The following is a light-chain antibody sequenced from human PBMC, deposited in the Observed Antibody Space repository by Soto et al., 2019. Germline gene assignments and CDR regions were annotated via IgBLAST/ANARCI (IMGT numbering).Light chain of an antibody. Sequence: DIQMTQSPSSLSASVGDRVTITCRASENVNNYLNWYQQKPGKAPNLLIYVASTLQSGVPSRFRGSGSGTDFTLTIISLQPEDFATYYCQQTYSIPLTFGGGTKVEI. V-gene: IGKV1-39*01. CDR3: QQTYSIPLT. CDR1: ENVNNY. CDR2: VAS. J-gene: IGKJ4*01.